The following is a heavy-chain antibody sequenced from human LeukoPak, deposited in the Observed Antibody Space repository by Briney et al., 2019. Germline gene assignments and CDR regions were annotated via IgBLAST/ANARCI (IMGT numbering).Heavy chain of an antibody. CDR2: IYYSGST. V-gene: IGHV4-59*08. Sequence: SETLSLTCTVSGGSIGSYYWSWIRQPPGKGLEWIGYIYYSGSTNYNPSLKSRVTISVDTSKNQFSLKLSSVIAADTAVYYCARQNTATGNDYWGQGTLVTVSS. D-gene: IGHD5-18*01. CDR3: ARQNTATGNDY. J-gene: IGHJ4*02. CDR1: GGSIGSYY.